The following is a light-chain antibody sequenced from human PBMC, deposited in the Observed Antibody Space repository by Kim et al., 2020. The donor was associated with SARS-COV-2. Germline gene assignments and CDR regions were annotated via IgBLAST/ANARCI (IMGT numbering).Light chain of an antibody. V-gene: IGLV3-19*01. CDR2: GKN. CDR1: SLRSYY. CDR3: NSRDSSGNHLV. J-gene: IGLJ3*02. Sequence: ALGQKVRITCQGDSLRSYYASWYQQKPGQAPVLVIYGKNNRPSGIPDRFSGSSSGNTASLTIPGAQAEDEADYYCNSRDSSGNHLVFGGGTQLTVL.